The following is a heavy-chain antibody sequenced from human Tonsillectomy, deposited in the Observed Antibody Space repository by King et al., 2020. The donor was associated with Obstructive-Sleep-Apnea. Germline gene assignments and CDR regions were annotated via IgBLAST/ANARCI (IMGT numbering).Heavy chain of an antibody. J-gene: IGHJ4*02. V-gene: IGHV1-8*01. CDR1: GYTFTTAE. CDR3: ARGRSRSFDL. D-gene: IGHD6-13*01. Sequence: VQLVQSGAEVKKPGASVKVSCKAAGYTFTTAEIHWVRQAPGQGLEWMGWMNPNSGNTGYVQKFRGRVTMTRDPSITTAYMELSSLRSADTAVYYCARGRSRSFDLWGQGTLVTVST. CDR2: MNPNSGNT.